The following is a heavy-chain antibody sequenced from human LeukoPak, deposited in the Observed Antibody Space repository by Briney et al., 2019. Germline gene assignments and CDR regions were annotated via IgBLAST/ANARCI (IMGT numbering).Heavy chain of an antibody. CDR3: ARLRAARYFFDY. CDR2: INHSGST. J-gene: IGHJ4*02. CDR1: GGSFSGYY. D-gene: IGHD6-6*01. V-gene: IGHV4-34*01. Sequence: SETLSLTCAVYGGSFSGYYWSWIRQPPGKGLEWIGEINHSGSTNYNPSLKSRVTISVDTSKNQFSLKLSSVTAADTAVYYCARLRAARYFFDYWGQGARVTVSS.